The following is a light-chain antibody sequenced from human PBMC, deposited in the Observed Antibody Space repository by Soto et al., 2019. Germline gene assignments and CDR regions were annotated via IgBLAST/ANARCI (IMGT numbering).Light chain of an antibody. CDR2: DVI. Sequence: QSALTQPASVSGSPGQSITMSCTGTNSDVGGYNYVSWYQQHPGKAPKLIIYDVINRPSGVSNRFSGSKSGNTASLTISGLQAEDEADYYCGSYTSISTLVFGPGTKVTVL. J-gene: IGLJ1*01. CDR1: NSDVGGYNY. CDR3: GSYTSISTLV. V-gene: IGLV2-14*01.